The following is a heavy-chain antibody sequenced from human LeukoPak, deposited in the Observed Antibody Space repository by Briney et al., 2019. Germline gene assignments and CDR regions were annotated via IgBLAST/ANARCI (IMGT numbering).Heavy chain of an antibody. CDR3: AAWDCSSTSCQYYYYYYGMDV. J-gene: IGHJ6*02. CDR1: GGTFSSYA. Sequence: GASVKVSCKASGGTFSSYAISWVRQAPGQGLEWMGRIIPILGRANYAQKFQGRVTITADNSTSTAYMELSSLRSEDTAVYYCAAWDCSSTSCQYYYYYYGMDVWGQGTTVTVSS. V-gene: IGHV1-69*04. CDR2: IIPILGRA. D-gene: IGHD2-2*01.